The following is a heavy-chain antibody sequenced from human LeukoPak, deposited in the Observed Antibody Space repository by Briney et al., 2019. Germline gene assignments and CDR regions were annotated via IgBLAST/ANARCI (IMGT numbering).Heavy chain of an antibody. CDR2: IYTSGST. CDR1: GGPIGSYY. V-gene: IGHV4-4*07. D-gene: IGHD3-10*01. CDR3: ARDVYYYGSGTLFGDI. J-gene: IGHJ3*02. Sequence: SETLSLTCTVSGGPIGSYYWSWIRQPAGKGLEWIGRIYTSGSTNYNPSLKSRVTMSVDTSKNQFSLKLSSVTAADTAVYYCARDVYYYGSGTLFGDIWGQGTMVTVSS.